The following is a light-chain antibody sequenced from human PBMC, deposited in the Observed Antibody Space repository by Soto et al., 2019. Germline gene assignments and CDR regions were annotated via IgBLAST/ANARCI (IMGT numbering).Light chain of an antibody. Sequence: QSVLTQPASVSGSPRQSITISCIGTSSDIGAYNYVSWYQQHPGKAPKLMIYDVSYRPSGVSDRFSGSKSDNTASLTIFGLQAEDEADYYCSSYTSSSTWVFGGGTQLTVL. CDR1: SSDIGAYNY. J-gene: IGLJ3*02. V-gene: IGLV2-14*03. CDR3: SSYTSSSTWV. CDR2: DVS.